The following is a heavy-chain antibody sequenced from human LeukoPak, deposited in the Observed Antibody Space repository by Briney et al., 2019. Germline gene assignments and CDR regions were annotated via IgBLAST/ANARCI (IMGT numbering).Heavy chain of an antibody. CDR2: ISSSGSTI. CDR3: ARDRRSGSGSYYGPDP. V-gene: IGHV3-11*04. J-gene: IGHJ5*02. D-gene: IGHD1-26*01. CDR1: GFTFSDCY. Sequence: GGSLRLSCAASGFTFSDCYMSWIRQAPGKGLEWVPYISSSGSTIYYADSVKGRFTISRDNAKNSLYLQMNSLRAEDTAVYYCARDRRSGSGSYYGPDPWGQGTLVTVSS.